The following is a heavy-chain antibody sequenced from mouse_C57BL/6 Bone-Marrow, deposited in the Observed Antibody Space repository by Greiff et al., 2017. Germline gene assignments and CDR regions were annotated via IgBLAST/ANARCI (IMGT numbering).Heavy chain of an antibody. V-gene: IGHV1-11*01. CDR2: IYPVSGET. CDR1: GYTFTDHI. Sequence: QVQLKQSGAELASPGASVTLSCKASGYTFTDHIMNWVKKRPGQGLEWIGRIYPVSGETNYNQKFMGKATFSVDRSSSTVYMVLNSLTSEDPAVYYCGREGIYDGYYVGAMDYWGQGTSVTVSS. D-gene: IGHD2-3*01. J-gene: IGHJ4*01. CDR3: GREGIYDGYYVGAMDY.